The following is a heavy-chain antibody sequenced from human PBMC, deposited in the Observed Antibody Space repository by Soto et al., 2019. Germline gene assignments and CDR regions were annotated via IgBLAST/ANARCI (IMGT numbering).Heavy chain of an antibody. CDR1: GYTFTNYG. J-gene: IGHJ2*01. D-gene: IGHD2-15*01. V-gene: IGHV1-18*04. CDR2: AGPYNGNT. CDR3: ARCYCSLGSCYTCGHIDP. Sequence: QAQLVQSGAEVKKPGASVRVSCKASGYTFTNYGISWVRQAPGHGLEWMGWAGPYNGNTDHAQNFQGRGTMTTETSTNTAYLELGRLTSDDTASYYCARCYCSLGSCYTCGHIDPGGRGTLVTVSS.